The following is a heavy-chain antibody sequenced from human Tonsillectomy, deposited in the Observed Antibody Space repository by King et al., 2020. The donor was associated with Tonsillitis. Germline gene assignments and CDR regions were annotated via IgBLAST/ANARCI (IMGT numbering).Heavy chain of an antibody. V-gene: IGHV4-34*01. Sequence: VQLQQWGAGLLKPSETLSLTCAVYGGSFSGYYWSWIRQPPGKGLEWIGKINHSGSTNYNPSLKSRVTISVDTSKNQFSLKLSSLTAADTAVYYCARSADDFWRGSRLYYFDYWGQGTLVTVSS. D-gene: IGHD3-3*01. CDR1: GGSFSGYY. J-gene: IGHJ4*02. CDR2: INHSGST. CDR3: ARSADDFWRGSRLYYFDY.